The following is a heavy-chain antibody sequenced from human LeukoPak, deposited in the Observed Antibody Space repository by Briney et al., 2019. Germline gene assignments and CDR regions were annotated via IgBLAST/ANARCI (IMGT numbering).Heavy chain of an antibody. J-gene: IGHJ4*02. D-gene: IGHD3-3*01. Sequence: SETLSLTCAVYGGSFSGYYWSWIRQPPGKGLEWIGEINHSGSTNYNPSLKSRVTISVDTSKNQFSLKLSSVTAADTAVYYCARRRYDFWSGPLSRWGQGTLVTVSS. V-gene: IGHV4-34*01. CDR1: GGSFSGYY. CDR2: INHSGST. CDR3: ARRRYDFWSGPLSR.